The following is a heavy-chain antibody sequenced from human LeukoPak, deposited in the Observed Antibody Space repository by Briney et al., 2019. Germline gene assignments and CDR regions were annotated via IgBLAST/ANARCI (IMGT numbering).Heavy chain of an antibody. D-gene: IGHD5-12*01. V-gene: IGHV1-8*03. CDR1: GYTFTSYD. Sequence: ASVKVSCKASGYTFTSYDINWVRQATGQGLEWMGWMNPNSGSTGYAQKFQGRVTITRNTSISTAYMELSGLRSEDTAVYYCARGRSTGYPYYFEYWGRGTLVSVSS. J-gene: IGHJ4*02. CDR2: MNPNSGST. CDR3: ARGRSTGYPYYFEY.